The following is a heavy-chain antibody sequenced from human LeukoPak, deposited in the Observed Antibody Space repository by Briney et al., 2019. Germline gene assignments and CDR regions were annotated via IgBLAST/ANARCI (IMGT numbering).Heavy chain of an antibody. Sequence: GGSLRLSCAASGFTFSRYEMNWVRQAPGKGLGWVSYISSSGSTIYYADSVKGRFTISRDNAKNSLYLQMNSLRAEDTAVYYCARVPDSYCSGSYYGWNWFDPWGQGTLVTVSS. CDR1: GFTFSRYE. CDR2: ISSSGSTI. J-gene: IGHJ5*02. D-gene: IGHD3-10*01. V-gene: IGHV3-48*03. CDR3: ARVPDSYCSGSYYGWNWFDP.